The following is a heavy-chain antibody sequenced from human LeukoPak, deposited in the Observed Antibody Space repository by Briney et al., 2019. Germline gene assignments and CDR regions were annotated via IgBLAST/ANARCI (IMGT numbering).Heavy chain of an antibody. CDR2: IYSSGST. J-gene: IGHJ4*02. D-gene: IGHD1-26*01. CDR3: AREARGGSTYFDN. V-gene: IGHV4-4*07. Sequence: SETLSLTCTVSGGSISGYFWAWLRRPAGKGLEWIGRIYSSGSTNYNLSLKSRVTMSVDTSKNQFSLRLSSVTAADTAVYYCAREARGGSTYFDNWGQGTLVTVSS. CDR1: GGSISGYF.